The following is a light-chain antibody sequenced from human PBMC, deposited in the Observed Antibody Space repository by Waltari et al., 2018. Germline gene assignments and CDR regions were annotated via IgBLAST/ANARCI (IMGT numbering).Light chain of an antibody. CDR3: GSYTVTNNLYV. CDR1: ARDVGDFNL. J-gene: IGLJ1*01. V-gene: IGLV2-8*01. Sequence: QSPLTQPPSASGSPGQPVTIPCPGTARDVGDFNLVPRYQQRPGKAPKLLMFELNKRPSGVSSRFSGSKSANAASLTISGLQAEDEGDYYCGSYTVTNNLYVFGTGTKVTVL. CDR2: ELN.